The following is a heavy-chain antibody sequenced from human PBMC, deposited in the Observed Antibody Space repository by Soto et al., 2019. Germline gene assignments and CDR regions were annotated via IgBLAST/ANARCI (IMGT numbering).Heavy chain of an antibody. Sequence: ASVKVSCKASGYTFTGYYMHWVRQAPGQGLEWMGWINPNSGGTNYAQKFQGGVTMTRDTSISTAYMELSRLRSDDTAVYYCARDQDYCSSTSCYTNWFDPWGQGTLVTVSS. V-gene: IGHV1-2*02. D-gene: IGHD2-2*02. CDR1: GYTFTGYY. CDR2: INPNSGGT. J-gene: IGHJ5*02. CDR3: ARDQDYCSSTSCYTNWFDP.